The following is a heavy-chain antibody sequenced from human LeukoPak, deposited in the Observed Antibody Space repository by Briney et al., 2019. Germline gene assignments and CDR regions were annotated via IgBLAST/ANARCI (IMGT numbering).Heavy chain of an antibody. D-gene: IGHD6-13*01. CDR2: ISAYNGNT. V-gene: IGHV1-18*01. CDR1: GYTFTNYA. CDR3: ARAQGSSWAYYYFDY. J-gene: IGHJ4*02. Sequence: ASVKVSCKASGYTFTNYAMNWVRQAPGQGLEWMGWISAYNGNTNYAQKLQGRVTMTTDTSTSTAYMELRSLRSDDTAVYYCARAQGSSWAYYYFDYWGQGTLVTVSS.